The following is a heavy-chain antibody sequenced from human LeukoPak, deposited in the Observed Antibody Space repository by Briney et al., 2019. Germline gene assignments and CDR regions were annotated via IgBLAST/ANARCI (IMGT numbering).Heavy chain of an antibody. Sequence: QAGGSLRLSCAASGFTFSSYAMHWVRQAPGKGLEWVALIRYDGSNNYYGDSVKGRFTISRDNSKNTVYLQMNSLRAEDTAVYYCAKDQAWGLRFYMDVWGKGTTVTVSS. CDR1: GFTFSSYA. CDR3: AKDQAWGLRFYMDV. J-gene: IGHJ6*03. D-gene: IGHD3-3*01. CDR2: IRYDGSNN. V-gene: IGHV3-30*02.